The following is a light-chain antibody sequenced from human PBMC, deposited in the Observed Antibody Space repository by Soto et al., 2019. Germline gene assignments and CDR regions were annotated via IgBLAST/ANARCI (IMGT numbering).Light chain of an antibody. CDR1: SSNIGSNT. CDR3: AAWDDSLNGVV. CDR2: SNN. V-gene: IGLV1-44*01. Sequence: QSVLTQPPSASATPGQRVTISCSGGSSNIGSNTVNWYQQLPGTAPKLLIHSNNQRPSGVPDRFSGSKSGTSASLAISGLQSEDEADYYCAAWDDSLNGVVFGGGNKLTVL. J-gene: IGLJ2*01.